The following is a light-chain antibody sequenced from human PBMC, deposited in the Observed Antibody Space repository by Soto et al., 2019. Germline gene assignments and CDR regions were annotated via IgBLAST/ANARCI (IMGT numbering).Light chain of an antibody. V-gene: IGKV1-9*01. CDR3: QQLNGYPLT. CDR2: AAS. CDR1: QSISSW. Sequence: DIQMTQSPSSLSASVGDRFTITCRSSQSISSWLARYQQKPGKAPRLLIYAASTLQSGVPSRFSGSGSGTDFTLTISSLQPEDFATYYCQQLNGYPLTFGGGTKVDI. J-gene: IGKJ4*01.